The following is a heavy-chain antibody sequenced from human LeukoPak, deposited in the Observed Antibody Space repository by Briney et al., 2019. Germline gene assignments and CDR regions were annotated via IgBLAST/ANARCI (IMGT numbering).Heavy chain of an antibody. J-gene: IGHJ3*02. V-gene: IGHV3-74*01. D-gene: IGHD1-26*01. CDR2: IYSDGSRT. CDR3: ARSGRGGAFDI. Sequence: PGGSLRLSCAGSGFTLSSNWMHWVRQAPGKGLVWVSRIYSDGSRTNYADSVKGRFTISGDNAKNTQYLQMNSLRAEDTAVDYCARSGRGGAFDIWGQGTTVTVSS. CDR1: GFTLSSNW.